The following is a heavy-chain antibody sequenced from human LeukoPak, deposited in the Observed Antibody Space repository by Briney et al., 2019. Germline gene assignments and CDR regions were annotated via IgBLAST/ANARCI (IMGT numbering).Heavy chain of an antibody. CDR2: ISAYNGNT. CDR3: SYGSGSYYNGYYYGVDV. J-gene: IGHJ6*02. CDR1: GYTFTSYG. D-gene: IGHD3-10*01. V-gene: IGHV1-18*01. Sequence: ASVKASCKASGYTFTSYGISWVRQAPGQGLEWMGWISAYNGNTNYAQKLQGRVTMTTDTSTSTAYMELRSLRSDDTAVYYCSYGSGSYYNGYYYGVDVWGQGTTVTVSS.